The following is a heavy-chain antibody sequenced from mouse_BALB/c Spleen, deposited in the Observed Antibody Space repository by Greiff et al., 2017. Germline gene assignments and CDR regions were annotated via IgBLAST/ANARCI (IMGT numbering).Heavy chain of an antibody. CDR3: ARQYDYDGQFAY. CDR2: ISNGGGST. J-gene: IGHJ3*01. D-gene: IGHD2-4*01. Sequence: EVQRVESGGGLVQPGGSLKLSCAASGFTFSSYTMSWVRQTPEKRLEWVAYISNGGGSTYYPDTVKGRFTISRDNAKNTLYLQMSSLKSEDTAMYYCARQYDYDGQFAYWGQGTLVTVSA. V-gene: IGHV5-12-2*01. CDR1: GFTFSSYT.